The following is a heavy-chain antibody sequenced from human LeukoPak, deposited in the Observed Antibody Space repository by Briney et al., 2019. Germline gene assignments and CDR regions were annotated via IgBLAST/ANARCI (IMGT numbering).Heavy chain of an antibody. CDR1: GDSFSRTNYF. V-gene: IGHV4-39*01. J-gene: IGHJ4*02. CDR2: VYHNGST. D-gene: IGHD2-15*01. CDR3: ASPPIGPPGYCSGGSCYPHYFDY. Sequence: SETLSLTCTVSGDSFSRTNYFWGWIRQPPMKGLEWIGSVYHNGSTYFIPSLRSRATISLDTSKSQFSLNLKSVTAADTAVYYCASPPIGPPGYCSGGSCYPHYFDYWGQGTLVTVSS.